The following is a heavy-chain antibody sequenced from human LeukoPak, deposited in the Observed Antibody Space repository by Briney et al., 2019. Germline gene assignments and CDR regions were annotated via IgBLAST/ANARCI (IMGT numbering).Heavy chain of an antibody. V-gene: IGHV4-39*01. D-gene: IGHD6-19*01. J-gene: IGHJ4*02. CDR3: ASFPAIAVAGLIDY. Sequence: SEILSLTCTVSGGSISSSSYYWGWIRQPPGKGLEWIGSIYYSGSTYYNPSLKSRVTISVDTSKNQFSLKLSSVTAADTAVYYCASFPAIAVAGLIDYWGQGTLVTVSS. CDR1: GGSISSSSYY. CDR2: IYYSGST.